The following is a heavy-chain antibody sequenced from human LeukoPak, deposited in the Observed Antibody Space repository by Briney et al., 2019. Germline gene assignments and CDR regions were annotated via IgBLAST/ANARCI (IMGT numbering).Heavy chain of an antibody. D-gene: IGHD2-15*01. J-gene: IGHJ6*03. CDR2: IYYSGST. Sequence: SETLSLTCTVSGGSISSYYWSWIRQPPGKGLEWIGYIYYSGSTNYNPSLRGRVTISVDTSKNQCSLKLSSVTAADTAVYYCAREVVAATPSSYMDVWGKGTTVTVSS. CDR3: AREVVAATPSSYMDV. CDR1: GGSISSYY. V-gene: IGHV4-59*01.